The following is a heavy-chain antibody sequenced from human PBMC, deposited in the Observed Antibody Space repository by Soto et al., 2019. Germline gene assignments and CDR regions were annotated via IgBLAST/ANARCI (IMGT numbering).Heavy chain of an antibody. Sequence: QVQLQESGPGLVKPSETLSLTCTVSGGSISSYYWSWIRQPPGKGLEWIGYIYYSGSTNYNPSLESRVTISVDTSKNQFSLKLSTVTAADTALYYCARDLGDGYLDYWGPGSLVTGSS. J-gene: IGHJ4*02. D-gene: IGHD3-16*01. V-gene: IGHV4-59*01. CDR1: GGSISSYY. CDR3: ARDLGDGYLDY. CDR2: IYYSGST.